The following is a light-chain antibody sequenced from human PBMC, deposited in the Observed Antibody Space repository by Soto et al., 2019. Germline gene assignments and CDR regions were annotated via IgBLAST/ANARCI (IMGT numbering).Light chain of an antibody. V-gene: IGLV1-47*02. CDR2: SNN. J-gene: IGLJ1*01. CDR3: AAWDDSLSGHYV. CDR1: SSNIGSNY. Sequence: QSVLTQPPSASGTPGQRVTISCSGSSSNIGSNYVYWYQQLPGTAPKLLIYSNNQRPSGVPDRFSRSKSGTSASLAISGLRSEDEADYYCAAWDDSLSGHYVFGTGTKVTVL.